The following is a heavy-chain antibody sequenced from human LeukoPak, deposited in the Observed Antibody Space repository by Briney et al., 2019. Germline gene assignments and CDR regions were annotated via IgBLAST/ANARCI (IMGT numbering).Heavy chain of an antibody. Sequence: ASVKVSCKASGYTFTNYYVHWVRQAPGQGLEWMGIINPSGGSTSYAEKFQGRVTMTRDTSTRTVYMELSSLRSEDTAVYYCASDLPVYSSGRLHYYYGMDVWGKGTTVTVSS. D-gene: IGHD6-19*01. CDR3: ASDLPVYSSGRLHYYYGMDV. V-gene: IGHV1-46*01. CDR2: INPSGGST. J-gene: IGHJ6*04. CDR1: GYTFTNYY.